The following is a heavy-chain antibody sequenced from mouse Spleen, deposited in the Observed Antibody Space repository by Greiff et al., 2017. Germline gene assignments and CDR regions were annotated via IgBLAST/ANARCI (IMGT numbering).Heavy chain of an antibody. Sequence: QVQLQQPGAELVKPGASVKLSCKASGYTFTSYWMQWVKQRPGQGLEWIGYINPSSGYTKYNQKFKDKATLTADKSSSTAYMQLSSLTYEDSAVYYCARDYGNYGAMDYWGQGTSVTVSS. J-gene: IGHJ4*01. CDR2: INPSSGYT. V-gene: IGHV1-7*01. CDR3: ARDYGNYGAMDY. CDR1: GYTFTSYW. D-gene: IGHD2-1*01.